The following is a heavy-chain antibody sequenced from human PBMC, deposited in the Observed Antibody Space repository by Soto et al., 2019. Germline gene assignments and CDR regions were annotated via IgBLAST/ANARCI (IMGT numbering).Heavy chain of an antibody. CDR1: RFTFSSYG. D-gene: IGHD3-22*01. CDR2: ISYDGNNK. J-gene: IGHJ4*02. V-gene: IGHV3-30*18. CDR3: AKDRHAYWSSGSWIYDY. Sequence: QVQLVESGGGVVQPGRSLRLSCVASRFTFSSYGMHWVRQAPGKGLEWVAVISYDGNNKYYADSVKGRFTISRDNSKNTLYLQMNSLRAEDTAVYYCAKDRHAYWSSGSWIYDYWGQGTLVTVSS.